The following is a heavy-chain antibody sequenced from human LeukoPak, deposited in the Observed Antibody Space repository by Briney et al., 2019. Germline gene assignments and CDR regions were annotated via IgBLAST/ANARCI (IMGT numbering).Heavy chain of an antibody. CDR1: GFTFSHYA. J-gene: IGHJ1*01. V-gene: IGHV3-23*01. CDR3: AKARVVVITPDVYFQH. Sequence: GGSLRLSCAASGFTFSHYAMSWVRQTPGKGLEWVSTISGSGGSTYYADSVKGRFTISRDNSKNTLYLQMNSLRAEDTAVYYCAKARVVVITPDVYFQHWGQGTLVTVSS. D-gene: IGHD3-22*01. CDR2: ISGSGGST.